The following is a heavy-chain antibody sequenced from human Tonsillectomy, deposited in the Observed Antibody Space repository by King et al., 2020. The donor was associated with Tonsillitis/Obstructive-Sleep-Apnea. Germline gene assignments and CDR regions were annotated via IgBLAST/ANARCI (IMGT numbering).Heavy chain of an antibody. CDR2: ISGSGGNT. V-gene: IGHV3-23*04. Sequence: VQLVESGGGLVQPGGSLRLSCAASGFTFSSYDMRWVRQAPGKGLEWVTAISGSGGNTYYADSVTGRFTISRDNSKNTLYLQMNSLRAEDTAVYHCAKGLVGATALDYWGQGTLVSVSS. D-gene: IGHD1-26*01. CDR1: GFTFSSYD. J-gene: IGHJ4*02. CDR3: AKGLVGATALDY.